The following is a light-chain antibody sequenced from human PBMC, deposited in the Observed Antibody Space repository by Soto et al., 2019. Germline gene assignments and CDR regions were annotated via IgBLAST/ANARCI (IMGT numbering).Light chain of an antibody. J-gene: IGLJ1*01. CDR2: DVT. Sequence: QSALTQPASVSGSPGQSITISCTGTSSDVGGYNSVSWYRQDPGKAPKLMIYDVTNRPSGVSNRFSGSKSGNTASLTISGLQAEDEADYYCNSYTSSSTFYVFGTGTKVTVL. CDR1: SSDVGGYNS. CDR3: NSYTSSSTFYV. V-gene: IGLV2-14*01.